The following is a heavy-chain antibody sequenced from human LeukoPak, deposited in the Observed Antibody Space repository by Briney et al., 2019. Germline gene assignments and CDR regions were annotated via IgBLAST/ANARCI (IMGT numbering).Heavy chain of an antibody. CDR2: ITGSGGTT. V-gene: IGHV3-23*01. Sequence: PGGSLRLSCEASGITFSFYGMSWVRQAPGKGLGWVSAITGSGGTTYYADSMKGRFTISRDNSKNTLYLQMNSLRAEDTAVYYCAELGITMIGGVWGKGTTVTISS. CDR1: GITFSFYG. J-gene: IGHJ6*04. CDR3: AELGITMIGGV. D-gene: IGHD3-10*02.